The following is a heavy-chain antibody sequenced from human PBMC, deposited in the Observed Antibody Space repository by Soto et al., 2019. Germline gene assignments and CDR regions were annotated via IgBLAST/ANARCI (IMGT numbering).Heavy chain of an antibody. CDR1: GYTFTSYG. J-gene: IGHJ4*02. Sequence: ASVKVSCKASGYTFTSYGINWVRQAPGQRLEWMGWISAYNGNTNYAQKLQGRVTMTTDTSTSTAYMELRSLRSDATAVYYCARDRVGYSSGWYSVWGQGTLVTVSS. D-gene: IGHD6-19*01. CDR3: ARDRVGYSSGWYSV. CDR2: ISAYNGNT. V-gene: IGHV1-18*01.